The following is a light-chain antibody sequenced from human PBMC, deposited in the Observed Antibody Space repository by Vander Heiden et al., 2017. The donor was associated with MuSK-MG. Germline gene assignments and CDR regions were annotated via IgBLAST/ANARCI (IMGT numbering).Light chain of an antibody. CDR2: DTS. J-gene: IGKJ4*01. V-gene: IGKV3-11*01. CDR3: QRRSKWPLT. Sequence: PSIPASVPEKVATPCCTASRIGRCFIAWHQQTPGQAPILLIDDTSIRATVTPARFSGSASATDFTLTSSILDPEYFTVYYCQRRSKWPLTFGGGTKVEIK. CDR1: RIGRCF.